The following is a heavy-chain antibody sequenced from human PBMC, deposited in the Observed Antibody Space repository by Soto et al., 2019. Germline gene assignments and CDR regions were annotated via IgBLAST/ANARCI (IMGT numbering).Heavy chain of an antibody. J-gene: IGHJ4*02. D-gene: IGHD6-6*01. CDR1: GYIFTTYG. V-gene: IGHV1-18*01. CDR3: ARGRDGDY. CDR2: ISAHNGDT. Sequence: QVHLVQSGAEVKKPGASVKVSCKGSGYIFTTYGITWVRQAPGQGLEWMGWISAHNGDTNYAQKPEGRVTMTRDPSTSTAYRELRYLRSDDTAVYYCARGRDGDYWGQGAVVTVSS.